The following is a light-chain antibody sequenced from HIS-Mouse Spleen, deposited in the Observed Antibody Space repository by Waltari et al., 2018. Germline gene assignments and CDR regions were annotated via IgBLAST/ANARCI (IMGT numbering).Light chain of an antibody. CDR1: SGHSSYA. J-gene: IGLJ3*02. CDR3: QTWGTGIPWV. V-gene: IGLV4-69*01. CDR2: LNSDGSH. Sequence: QLVLTQSPSASASLGASVKLTCTLSSGHSSYAIAWHQQQPEKGPRYLMKLNSDGSHGKGDGIPDRFSGSSSGAGRYLTISSLQSEDEADYYCQTWGTGIPWVFGGGTKLTVL.